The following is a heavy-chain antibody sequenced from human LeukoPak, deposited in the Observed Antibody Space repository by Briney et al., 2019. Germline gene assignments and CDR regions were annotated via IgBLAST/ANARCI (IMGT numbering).Heavy chain of an antibody. CDR2: IRYDGSNK. J-gene: IGHJ4*02. D-gene: IGHD1-1*01. CDR3: ARRTTGSIDY. Sequence: HTGGSLRLSCAASGFTFSSYGMHWVRQAPGKGLEWVAFIRYDGSNKYYADSVKGRFTISRDNSKNTLYLQMNSLRAEDTAVYYCARRTTGSIDYWGQGTLVTVSS. CDR1: GFTFSSYG. V-gene: IGHV3-30*02.